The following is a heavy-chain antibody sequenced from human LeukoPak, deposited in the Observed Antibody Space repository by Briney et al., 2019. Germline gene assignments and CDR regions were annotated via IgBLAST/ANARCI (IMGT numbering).Heavy chain of an antibody. CDR1: GGTFSSYA. Sequence: WASVKVSCKASGGTFSSYAISWVRQAPGQGLEWMGGIIPIFGTANYAQKFQGRVTITADESTSTAYMELSSLRSEDTAVYYCARDGRYCSSTSCYLGGVWPYYYYMDVWGKGTTVTVSS. CDR3: ARDGRYCSSTSCYLGGVWPYYYYMDV. CDR2: IIPIFGTA. D-gene: IGHD2-2*01. J-gene: IGHJ6*03. V-gene: IGHV1-69*01.